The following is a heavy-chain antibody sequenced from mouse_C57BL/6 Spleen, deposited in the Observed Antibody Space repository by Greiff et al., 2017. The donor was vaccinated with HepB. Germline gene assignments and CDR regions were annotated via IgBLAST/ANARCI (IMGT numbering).Heavy chain of an antibody. CDR2: INPNNGGT. Sequence: EVQLQQSGPELVKPGASVKISCKASGYTFTDYYMNWVKQSHGKSLEWIGDINPNNGGTSYNQKFKGKATLTVDKSSSTAYIALRSLTSEDSAVYYCARGADGYPSYAMDYWGQGTSVTVSS. D-gene: IGHD2-3*01. CDR1: GYTFTDYY. J-gene: IGHJ4*01. V-gene: IGHV1-26*01. CDR3: ARGADGYPSYAMDY.